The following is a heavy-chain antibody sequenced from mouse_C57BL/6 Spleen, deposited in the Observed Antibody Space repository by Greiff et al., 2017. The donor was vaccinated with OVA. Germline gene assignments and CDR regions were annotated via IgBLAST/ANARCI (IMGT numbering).Heavy chain of an antibody. CDR3: ARRGNYGRYFDV. CDR2: ISSGGSYT. Sequence: EVKLMESGGDLVKPGGSLKLSCAASGFTFSSYGMSWVRQTPDKRLEWVATISSGGSYTYYPDSVKGRFTISRDNAKNTLYLQLSSLKSEDTAMYYCARRGNYGRYFDVWGTGTTVTVSS. CDR1: GFTFSSYG. D-gene: IGHD2-1*01. J-gene: IGHJ1*03. V-gene: IGHV5-6*02.